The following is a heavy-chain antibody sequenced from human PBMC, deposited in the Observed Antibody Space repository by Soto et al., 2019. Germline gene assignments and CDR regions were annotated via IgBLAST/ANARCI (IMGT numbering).Heavy chain of an antibody. J-gene: IGHJ4*02. CDR3: ARDVGGFDY. CDR1: GYTFTSYA. Sequence: QVQLVQSGAEEKKPGASVQVSCKASGYTFTSYAMHWVRQAPGQRLEWMGWINAGNGNTKYSQKFQGRVTITRDTSESTAYMELSSLRSEDTAVYYCARDVGGFDYWGQGTLVTVSS. V-gene: IGHV1-3*05. D-gene: IGHD1-26*01. CDR2: INAGNGNT.